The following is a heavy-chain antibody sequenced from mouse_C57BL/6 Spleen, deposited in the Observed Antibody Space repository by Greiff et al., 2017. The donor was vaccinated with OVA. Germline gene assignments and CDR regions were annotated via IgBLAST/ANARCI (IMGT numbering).Heavy chain of an antibody. J-gene: IGHJ1*03. V-gene: IGHV1-53*01. CDR1: GYTFTSYW. CDR2: INPSNGGT. Sequence: QVQLQQSGTELVKPGASVKLSCKASGYTFTSYWMHWVKQRPGQGLEWIGNINPSNGGTNYNEKFKSKATLTVDKSSSTAYMQLSSLTSEDSAVYYCARSGYYGSPYWYFDVWGTGTTVTVSS. CDR3: ARSGYYGSPYWYFDV. D-gene: IGHD1-1*01.